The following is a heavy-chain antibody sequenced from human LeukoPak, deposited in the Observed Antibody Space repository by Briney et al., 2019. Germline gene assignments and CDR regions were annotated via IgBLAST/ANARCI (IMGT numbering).Heavy chain of an antibody. CDR2: IYFSGHT. V-gene: IGHV4-59*01. D-gene: IGHD5-12*01. CDR1: GPSINDYY. J-gene: IGHJ4*02. Sequence: PSETLSLTCTVSGPSINDYYWSWIRQPPGKRLEWIGYIYFSGHTNYSPPLKSRVTMSLDAPRDHFSLQLNSVTAADTAVYYCARGHGYSGHALAYWGQGILVTVSS. CDR3: ARGHGYSGHALAY.